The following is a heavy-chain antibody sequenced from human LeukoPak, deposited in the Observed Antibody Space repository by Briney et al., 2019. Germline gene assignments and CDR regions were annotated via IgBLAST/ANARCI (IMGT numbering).Heavy chain of an antibody. CDR1: GFTFSSYA. J-gene: IGHJ3*02. D-gene: IGHD3-22*01. V-gene: IGHV3-23*01. Sequence: GGSLGLSCAASGFTFSSYAMSWVRQAPGKGLEWVSSSGDNTRYAGSVKGRFTISRDNSKNTLDLQMNGLRAEDTAVYYCAKSWRYYDSSNYYAFDIWGQGTMVTVSS. CDR2: SGDNT. CDR3: AKSWRYYDSSNYYAFDI.